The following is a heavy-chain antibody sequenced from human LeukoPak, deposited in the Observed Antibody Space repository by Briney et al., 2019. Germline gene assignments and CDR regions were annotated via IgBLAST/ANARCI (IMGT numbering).Heavy chain of an antibody. V-gene: IGHV3-23*01. CDR3: AKVQGSVFRGVIDFDY. D-gene: IGHD3-10*01. CDR1: GFTFSSYA. CDR2: ISGSGGST. Sequence: PGGSLRLSCAASGFTFSSYAMSWVRQAPGKGLEWVSAISGSGGSTYYADSVKGRFTISRDNSKNTLYLQMNSLRAEDTAVYYCAKVQGSVFRGVIDFDYWGQGTLVTVSS. J-gene: IGHJ4*02.